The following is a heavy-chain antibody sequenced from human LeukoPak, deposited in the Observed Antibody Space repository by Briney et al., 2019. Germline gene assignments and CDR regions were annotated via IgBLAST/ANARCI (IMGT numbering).Heavy chain of an antibody. CDR1: GYGFSTYW. J-gene: IGHJ4*02. CDR3: ARQWLFDY. V-gene: IGHV5-51*01. D-gene: IGHD6-19*01. CDR2: INPVDSDT. Sequence: GESLKIPCKASGYGFSTYWIAWVRQMPGKGLEWIGIINPVDSDTRYSPSFQGQVTISADKSISTAHLQWSGLKASDTAIYYCARQWLFDYWGQGTLVTVSS.